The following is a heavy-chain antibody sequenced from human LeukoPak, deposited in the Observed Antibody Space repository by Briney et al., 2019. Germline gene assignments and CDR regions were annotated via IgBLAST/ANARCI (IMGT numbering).Heavy chain of an antibody. J-gene: IGHJ4*02. Sequence: GGSLRLSCAASGFTFSSYAMSWVRQAPGKGLEWVSAFSGRGGSTYYADSVKGRFTISRDNSKNTLYLQMNSLRAEDTAVYYCAKDNAYSSGWLYYFDYWGQGTLVTVSS. D-gene: IGHD6-19*01. CDR2: FSGRGGST. CDR1: GFTFSSYA. CDR3: AKDNAYSSGWLYYFDY. V-gene: IGHV3-23*01.